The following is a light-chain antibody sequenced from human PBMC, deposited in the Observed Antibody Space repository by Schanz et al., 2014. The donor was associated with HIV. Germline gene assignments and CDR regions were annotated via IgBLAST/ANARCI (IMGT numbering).Light chain of an antibody. V-gene: IGLV1-44*01. CDR3: ATWDDSLKAWV. Sequence: QSVLTQPPSASGTPGQRVTISCSGSSSSIKTNTVNWFQQLPGTAPKLLIYNTYHRPSGVPDRFSGSRSGTSASLAISGLQSEDEADYYCATWDDSLKAWVFGGGTKLTVL. CDR2: NTY. CDR1: SSSIKTNT. J-gene: IGLJ3*02.